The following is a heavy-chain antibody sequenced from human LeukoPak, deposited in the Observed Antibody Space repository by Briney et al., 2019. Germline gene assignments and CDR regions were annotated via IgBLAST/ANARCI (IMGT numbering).Heavy chain of an antibody. D-gene: IGHD3-22*01. CDR2: ISWNSGSI. V-gene: IGHV3-9*03. CDR3: AKDSDSSGYSPSWDY. CDR1: GFTFDDYA. Sequence: GRSLRLSCAASGFTFDDYAMHWVRQAPGKGLEWVSGISWNSGSIGYADSVKGRFTISRGNAKNSLYLQMNSLRAEDMALYYCAKDSDSSGYSPSWDYWGQGTLVTVSS. J-gene: IGHJ4*02.